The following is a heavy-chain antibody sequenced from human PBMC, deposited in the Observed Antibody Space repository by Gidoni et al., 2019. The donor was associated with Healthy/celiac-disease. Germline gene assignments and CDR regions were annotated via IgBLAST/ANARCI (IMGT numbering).Heavy chain of an antibody. V-gene: IGHV4-39*01. Sequence: QLQLQESGPGLVKPSETLSLTCTVSGGSISSSSYYWGWIRQPPGKGLEWIGSIYYSGSTYYNPSLKSRVTISVDTSKNQFSLKLSSVTAADTAVYYCARHSWYEATGTHYGMDVWGQGTTVTVSS. J-gene: IGHJ6*02. CDR1: GGSISSSSYY. D-gene: IGHD6-13*01. CDR3: ARHSWYEATGTHYGMDV. CDR2: IYYSGST.